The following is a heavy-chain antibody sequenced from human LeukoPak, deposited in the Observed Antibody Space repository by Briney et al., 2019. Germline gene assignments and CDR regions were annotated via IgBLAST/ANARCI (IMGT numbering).Heavy chain of an antibody. V-gene: IGHV3-48*01. Sequence: GGSLRLSCAASGFTFSSSSMNSVRQAPGKGLEWVSYISSSSSNIYYPDSVKGRFTISRDNAKNSMYLQMNSLRAEDTAVYYCAGLWFGDLWGQGTLVTVSS. CDR2: ISSSSSNI. CDR3: AGLWFGDL. D-gene: IGHD3-10*01. CDR1: GFTFSSSS. J-gene: IGHJ4*02.